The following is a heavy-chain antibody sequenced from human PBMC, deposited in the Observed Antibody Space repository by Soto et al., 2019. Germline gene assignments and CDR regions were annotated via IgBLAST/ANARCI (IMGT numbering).Heavy chain of an antibody. CDR3: ARDYYDYIWGSYRPRSPFDY. Sequence: ASVKVSCKASGYTFTSYGISWVRQAPGQGLEWMGWISAYNGNTNYAQKLQGRVTMTTDTSTSTAYMELRSLKSDDTAVHYCARDYYDYIWGSYRPRSPFDYWGQGTLVTVSS. CDR2: ISAYNGNT. D-gene: IGHD3-16*02. J-gene: IGHJ4*02. V-gene: IGHV1-18*01. CDR1: GYTFTSYG.